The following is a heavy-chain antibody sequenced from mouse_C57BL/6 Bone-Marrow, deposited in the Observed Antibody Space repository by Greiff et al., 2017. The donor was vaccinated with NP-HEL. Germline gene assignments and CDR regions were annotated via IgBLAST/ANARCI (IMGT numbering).Heavy chain of an antibody. J-gene: IGHJ2*01. CDR3: ARVITTVVARRDFDY. V-gene: IGHV1-75*01. CDR2: IFPGSGST. CDR1: GYTFTDYY. Sequence: VQLQQSGPELVKPGASVKISCKASGYTFTDYYINWVKQRPGQGLEWIGWIFPGSGSTYYNEKFKGKATLTVDKSSSTAYMLLSSLTSEDSAVYFCARVITTVVARRDFDYWGQGTTLTVSS. D-gene: IGHD1-1*01.